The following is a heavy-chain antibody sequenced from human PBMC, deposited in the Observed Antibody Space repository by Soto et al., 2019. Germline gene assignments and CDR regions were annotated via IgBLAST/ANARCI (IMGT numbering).Heavy chain of an antibody. V-gene: IGHV2-5*02. CDR2: IYWDDDK. J-gene: IGHJ4*02. CDR3: AHRQIAISGFGS. Sequence: QITLKESGPTLVKPTQTLTLTCTLSGISLDSQGVGVAWIRQPPGGALEWLALIYWDDDKRYNPSLRSRLTIYKDTSKNLVTLMMTNMDPADTGTYYCAHRQIAISGFGSWGQGTLVNV. D-gene: IGHD2-21*01. CDR1: GISLDSQGVG.